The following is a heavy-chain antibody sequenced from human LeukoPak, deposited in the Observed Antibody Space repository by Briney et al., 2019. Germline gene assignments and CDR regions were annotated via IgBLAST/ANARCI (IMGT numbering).Heavy chain of an antibody. V-gene: IGHV4-38-2*01. J-gene: IGHJ4*02. CDR2: IYHSGST. D-gene: IGHD3-3*01. CDR1: VYSISSGYY. CDR3: AGHDFWSGYYRVEYYFDY. Sequence: SETLSLTCAVSVYSISSGYYWGWIRQPPGKGLEWIGSIYHSGSTYYNPSLKSRVTTSVDTTQNHFSLKQRPVTAADTAVYYCAGHDFWSGYYRVEYYFDYWGQGTLVTVA.